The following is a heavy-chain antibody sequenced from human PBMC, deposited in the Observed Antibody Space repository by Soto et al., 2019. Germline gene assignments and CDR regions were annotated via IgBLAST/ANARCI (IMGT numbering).Heavy chain of an antibody. CDR1: GGTFSSYA. CDR3: ARDLAAAGTGSDY. D-gene: IGHD6-13*01. CDR2: IIPIFGTA. Sequence: GASVKVSCKASGGTFSSYAISWVRQAPGQGLEWMGGIIPIFGTANYAQKFQGRVTITADKSTSTAYMELSSLRSEDTAVYYCARDLAAAGTGSDYWGQGTLVTVSS. J-gene: IGHJ4*02. V-gene: IGHV1-69*06.